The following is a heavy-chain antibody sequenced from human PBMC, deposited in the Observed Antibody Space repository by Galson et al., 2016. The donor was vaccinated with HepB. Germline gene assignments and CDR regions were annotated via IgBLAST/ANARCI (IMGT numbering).Heavy chain of an antibody. CDR1: GGSMSSSSFY. D-gene: IGHD5-18*01. CDR2: IYYSGST. Sequence: ETLSLTCTVSGGSMSSSSFYWHWIRQPPGKGLEWIGSIYYSGSTYYNPSLKSRVTISVDTSKNQFSLKLSSVTAADTAVYFCARLRAGGYTHWYFDLWAVAPWSLSPQ. V-gene: IGHV4-39*01. CDR3: ARLRAGGYTHWYFDL. J-gene: IGHJ2*01.